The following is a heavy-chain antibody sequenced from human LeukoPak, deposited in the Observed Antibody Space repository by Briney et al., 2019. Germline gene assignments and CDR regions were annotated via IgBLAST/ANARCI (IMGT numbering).Heavy chain of an antibody. CDR3: ARSGYSYGYAFDI. CDR2: INPSGGST. CDR1: GYTFTSYY. J-gene: IGHJ3*02. V-gene: IGHV1-46*01. D-gene: IGHD5-18*01. Sequence: ASVTVSCKASGYTFTSYYMHWVRQAPGQGLEWMGIINPSGGSTSYAQKFQGRVTMTRDTSTSTVYMELSSLRSEDTAVYYCARSGYSYGYAFDIWGQGTMVTVSS.